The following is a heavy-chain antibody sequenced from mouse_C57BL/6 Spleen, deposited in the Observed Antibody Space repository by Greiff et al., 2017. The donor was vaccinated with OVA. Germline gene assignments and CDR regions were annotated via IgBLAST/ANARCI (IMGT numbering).Heavy chain of an antibody. CDR1: GYAFSSSW. Sequence: QVQLQQPGPELVKPGASVKFSCKASGYAFSSSWMHWVKQRPGKGLEWIGRIYPGDGDTNYNGKFKGKATLTADKSSSTAYMQLSSLTSEDSAVYFCARDYGKRFDYWGQGTTLTVSS. CDR3: ARDYGKRFDY. J-gene: IGHJ2*01. CDR2: IYPGDGDT. V-gene: IGHV1-82*01. D-gene: IGHD2-1*01.